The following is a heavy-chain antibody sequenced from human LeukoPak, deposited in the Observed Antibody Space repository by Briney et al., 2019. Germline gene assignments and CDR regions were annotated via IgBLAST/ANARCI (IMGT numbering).Heavy chain of an antibody. CDR1: GYTFTGYY. J-gene: IGHJ6*02. CDR2: INPNSGGT. CDR3: ARVGRVAAADNYYYYGMDV. D-gene: IGHD6-13*01. Sequence: ASVKVSCKASGYTFTGYYMHWVRQAPGQGLEWMGWINPNSGGTNYAQKFQGRVTMTRDTSISTAYMELSRLRFDDTAVYYCARVGRVAAADNYYYYGMDVWGQGTTVTVSS. V-gene: IGHV1-2*02.